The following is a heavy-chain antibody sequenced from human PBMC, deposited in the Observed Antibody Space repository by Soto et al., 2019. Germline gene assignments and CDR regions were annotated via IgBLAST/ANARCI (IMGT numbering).Heavy chain of an antibody. CDR1: GVSISRYY. CDR3: ANGYINYGAFDF. V-gene: IGHV4-4*07. J-gene: IGHJ3*01. D-gene: IGHD4-4*01. Sequence: QVPLQEPGPGLVKSSETLSLTCTVYGVSISRYYLSWIRHPAGKGPEWIRRIYISGSTNSNPSLKSRVTMSLGTAKNQSSMKLTSVTAADAGVYYGANGYINYGAFDFWVQGPLVTACS. CDR2: IYISGST.